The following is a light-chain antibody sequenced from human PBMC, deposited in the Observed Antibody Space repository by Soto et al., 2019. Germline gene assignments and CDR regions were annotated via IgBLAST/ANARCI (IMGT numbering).Light chain of an antibody. CDR3: TSYTSSSSVV. CDR1: GSDIGGYNY. CDR2: EVS. V-gene: IGLV2-14*01. J-gene: IGLJ2*01. Sequence: QSALTQPASVSGSPGQSITISCTGTGSDIGGYNYVSWYQQHPGKAPKVMIYEVSNRPSEVSNRFSASKSGNTASLTISGLQAEDEADYYCTSYTSSSSVVFGGGTQLTVL.